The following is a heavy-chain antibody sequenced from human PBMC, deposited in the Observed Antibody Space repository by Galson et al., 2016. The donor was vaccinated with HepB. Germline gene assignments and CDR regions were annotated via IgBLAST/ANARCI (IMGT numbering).Heavy chain of an antibody. CDR2: IYYSGRP. CDR3: ARDDSGGWYGFHYGMDV. Sequence: ETLSLTCTVSGGSISGYYWNWIRQPPGKGLEWIGNIYYSGRPNYNPSLKSRVTISVDTSKNQFSLKLSSVTAADTAVYYCARDDSGGWYGFHYGMDVWGQGTTVTVSS. J-gene: IGHJ6*02. CDR1: GGSISGYY. V-gene: IGHV4-59*01. D-gene: IGHD6-19*01.